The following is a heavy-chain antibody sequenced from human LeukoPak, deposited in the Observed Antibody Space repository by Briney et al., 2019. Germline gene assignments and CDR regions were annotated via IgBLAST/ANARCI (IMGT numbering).Heavy chain of an antibody. CDR3: AREEFDY. Sequence: VASVKVSCKASGYTFTGYYMHWVRQAPGQGLEWMGWINPYSGATNYAQKFQGRVTMTRDTSISTAYMDLSSLKSDDTAVYYCAREEFDYWGQGTLVTVSS. CDR2: INPYSGAT. V-gene: IGHV1-2*02. CDR1: GYTFTGYY. J-gene: IGHJ4*02.